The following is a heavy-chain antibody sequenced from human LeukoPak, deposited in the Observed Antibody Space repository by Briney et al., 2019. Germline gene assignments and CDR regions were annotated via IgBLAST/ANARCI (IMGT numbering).Heavy chain of an antibody. CDR2: INPNSGGT. D-gene: IGHD6-19*01. V-gene: IGHV1-2*02. J-gene: IGHJ4*02. CDR1: GYTFTGYY. CDR3: ARDQAQWLVQRQFDY. Sequence: ASVKVSCKASGYTFTGYYMHWVRQAPGQGLEWMGWINPNSGGTNYAQKFQGRVTMTRDTSISTAYMELSRLRSDDTAVYYCARDQAQWLVQRQFDYWGQGTLVTVSS.